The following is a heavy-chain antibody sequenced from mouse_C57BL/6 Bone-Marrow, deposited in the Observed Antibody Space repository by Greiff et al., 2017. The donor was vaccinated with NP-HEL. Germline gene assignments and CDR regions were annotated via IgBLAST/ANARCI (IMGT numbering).Heavy chain of an antibody. CDR1: GYTFTSYW. CDR3: ARVKSCASDLEFYF. D-gene: IGHD6-1*01. Sequence: QVQLQQPGAELVRPGSSVKLSCKASGYTFTSYWMHWVKQRPIQGLEWIGNIDPSDSDTHYNQKFKDKATLTVDKSSSTAYMQLSSLTSEDSAVYYDARVKSCASDLEFYFWGQGTALTVSA. J-gene: IGHJ2*01. CDR2: IDPSDSDT. V-gene: IGHV1-52*01.